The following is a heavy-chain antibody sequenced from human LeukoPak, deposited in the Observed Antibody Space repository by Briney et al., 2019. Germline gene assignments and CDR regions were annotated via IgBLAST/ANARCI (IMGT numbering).Heavy chain of an antibody. CDR2: ISYDGSNK. CDR1: GFTFSSYG. CDR3: AKGGPIFGVVIIPLFDY. D-gene: IGHD3-3*01. V-gene: IGHV3-30*18. J-gene: IGHJ4*02. Sequence: GGSLRLSCAASGFTFSSYGMHWVRQAPGKGLEWVAVISYDGSNKNYADSVKGRFTISRDNSKNTLYLQMNSLRAEDTAVYYCAKGGPIFGVVIIPLFDYWGQGTLATVSS.